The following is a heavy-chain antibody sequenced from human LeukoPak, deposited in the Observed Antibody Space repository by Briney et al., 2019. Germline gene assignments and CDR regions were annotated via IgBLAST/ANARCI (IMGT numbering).Heavy chain of an antibody. J-gene: IGHJ4*02. CDR1: GDSISSYY. V-gene: IGHV4-59*01. CDR3: ARGGTIFPPATYYFDY. Sequence: SETLSLTCTVSGDSISSYYWSWIRQPPGKGLEWIGYIYYSGSTDYNPSLKSRVTISVDTSKNQFSLKLSSVTAADTAVYYCARGGTIFPPATYYFDYWGQGTLVTVSS. D-gene: IGHD3-9*01. CDR2: IYYSGST.